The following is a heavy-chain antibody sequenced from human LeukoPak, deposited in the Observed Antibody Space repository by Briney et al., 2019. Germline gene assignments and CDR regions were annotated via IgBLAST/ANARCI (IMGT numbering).Heavy chain of an antibody. D-gene: IGHD1-26*01. CDR2: ISAYNGNT. CDR1: GYTFTSYG. V-gene: IGHV1-18*01. Sequence: ASVKVSCKASGYTFTSYGISWGRQAPGQGLEWMGWISAYNGNTNYAQKLQGRVTMTTDTSTSTAYMELRSLRSDDTAVYYCERDGLGLGATTRACRGQGTLVTVSS. J-gene: IGHJ1*01. CDR3: ERDGLGLGATTRAC.